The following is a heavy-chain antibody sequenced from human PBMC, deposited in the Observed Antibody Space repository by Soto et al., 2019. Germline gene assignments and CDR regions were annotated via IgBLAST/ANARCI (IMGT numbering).Heavy chain of an antibody. Sequence: QLQLQESGSGLVKPSQTLSLTCAVSGGSISSGGYSWSWIRQPPGKGLEWIGYIYHSGSTYYNPSLKSRLTISVDRSKNQFSLKLSSVPAADTAVYCCAAGGGLPRYYWGQGTLVTVSS. CDR1: GGSISSGGYS. CDR2: IYHSGST. J-gene: IGHJ4*02. D-gene: IGHD5-12*01. CDR3: AAGGGLPRYY. V-gene: IGHV4-30-2*01.